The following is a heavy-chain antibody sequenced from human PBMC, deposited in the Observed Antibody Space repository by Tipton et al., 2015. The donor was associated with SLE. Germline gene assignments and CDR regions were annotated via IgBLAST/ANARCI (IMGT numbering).Heavy chain of an antibody. J-gene: IGHJ3*02. CDR1: GGSISSYY. CDR3: AREVVGADDAFDI. D-gene: IGHD1-26*01. V-gene: IGHV4-59*01. CDR2: IYYSGST. Sequence: TLSLTCTVSGGSISSYYWSWIRQPPGKGLEWIGYIYYSGSTNDNPSLKSRVTISVDTSKNQFSLKLSSVTAADTAVYYCAREVVGADDAFDIWGQGTLVSVSS.